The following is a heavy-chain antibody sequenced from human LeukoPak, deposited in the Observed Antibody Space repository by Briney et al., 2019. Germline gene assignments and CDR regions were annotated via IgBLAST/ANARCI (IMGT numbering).Heavy chain of an antibody. CDR2: ISSSSNAI. CDR3: AKRGPIYSASPGNYFDY. J-gene: IGHJ4*02. V-gene: IGHV3-48*04. D-gene: IGHD3-10*01. Sequence: GGSLRLSCAASGFTFSDYIMNWVRQAPGKGLEWVSYISSSSNAIYYADSVKGRFTISRDNARNSLYLQMNSLRVEDTAVYYCAKRGPIYSASPGNYFDYWGQGTLVTVSS. CDR1: GFTFSDYI.